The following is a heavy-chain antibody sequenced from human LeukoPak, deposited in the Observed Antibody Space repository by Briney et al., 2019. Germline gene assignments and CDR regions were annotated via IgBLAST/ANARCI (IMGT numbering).Heavy chain of an antibody. D-gene: IGHD5-18*01. CDR3: ARGYSYGYSWFDP. Sequence: SETLSLTCAVYGGSFSGYYWSWIRQPPGKGLEWIGEINHSGSTNYNPSLKSRVTISVDTSKNQFSLKLSSVTAADTAVYYCARGYSYGYSWFDPWGQETLVTVSS. CDR2: INHSGST. J-gene: IGHJ5*02. CDR1: GGSFSGYY. V-gene: IGHV4-34*01.